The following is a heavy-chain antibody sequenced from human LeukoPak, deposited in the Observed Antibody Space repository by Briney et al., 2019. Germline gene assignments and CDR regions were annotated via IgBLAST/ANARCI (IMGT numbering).Heavy chain of an antibody. J-gene: IGHJ4*02. CDR1: GYTFNDSY. V-gene: IGHV1-2*02. Sequence: ASVRVSCTASGYTFNDSYIHWVRQAPGQGLEWMGWINPNTGGTNYGQKFQGRVTMTRDTSISTAYMELSRLRSDDTALYYCARDWGASTLVEYWGQGTLVTVSS. CDR2: INPNTGGT. D-gene: IGHD2/OR15-2a*01. CDR3: ARDWGASTLVEY.